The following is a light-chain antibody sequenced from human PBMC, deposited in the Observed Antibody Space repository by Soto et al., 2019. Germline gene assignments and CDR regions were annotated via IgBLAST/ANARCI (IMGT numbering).Light chain of an antibody. J-gene: IGKJ1*01. Sequence: EIFMTQSPVTLSLSGGEKATLSCRASQHIRTDLAWYQQRPGQAPRLLIYGASARATGIPARFSGSGSGTDFTLTISRLEPEDFAVYYCQQYGSSGTFGQGTKVDI. CDR3: QQYGSSGT. CDR2: GAS. V-gene: IGKV3-20*01. CDR1: QHIRTD.